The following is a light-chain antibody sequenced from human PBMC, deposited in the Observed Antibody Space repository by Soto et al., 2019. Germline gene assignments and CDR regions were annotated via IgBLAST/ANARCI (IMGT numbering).Light chain of an antibody. J-gene: IGKJ5*01. CDR2: GAS. CDR1: QTVRNNY. CDR3: QQRSNWPIT. V-gene: IGKV3D-20*02. Sequence: EIVLTQSPGTLSLSPGERARLSCRASQTVRNNYLAWYQQKPGQAPRLLIYGASNRATGIPERFSGSGSGTDFTLTISSLEPEDFAVYYCQQRSNWPITFGQGTRLEIK.